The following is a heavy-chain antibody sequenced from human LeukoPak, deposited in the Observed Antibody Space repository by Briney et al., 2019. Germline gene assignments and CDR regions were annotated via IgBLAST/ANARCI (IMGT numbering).Heavy chain of an antibody. D-gene: IGHD1-26*01. CDR1: GFTFTGYA. Sequence: QSGGSLRLSCAASGFTFTGYAMSWVRQAPGKGLEWVSAISGSGGSTYYADSVKGRFTISRDNSKNTLYLQMNSLRAEDTAVYYCAKYVIETGGHTYGGQGTLVTVSS. V-gene: IGHV3-23*01. J-gene: IGHJ4*02. CDR2: ISGSGGST. CDR3: AKYVIETGGHTY.